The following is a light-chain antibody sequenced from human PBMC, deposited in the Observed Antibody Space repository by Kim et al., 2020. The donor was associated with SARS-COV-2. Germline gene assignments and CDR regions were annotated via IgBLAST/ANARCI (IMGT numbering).Light chain of an antibody. Sequence: EIVLTQSPGTLSLSPGERATLSCRASQSVRNNYLAWYQQKPGQAPRLLIYGASSRATGIPDRFSGSGSGTDFTLTISRLEPEDFAVYYCQQYGTPVQSTFGQGTKLEIK. J-gene: IGKJ2*01. CDR1: QSVRNNY. V-gene: IGKV3-20*01. CDR2: GAS. CDR3: QQYGTPVQST.